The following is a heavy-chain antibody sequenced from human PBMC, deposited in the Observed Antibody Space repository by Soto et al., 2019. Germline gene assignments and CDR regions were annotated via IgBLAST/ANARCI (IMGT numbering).Heavy chain of an antibody. V-gene: IGHV3-21*01. J-gene: IGHJ6*02. D-gene: IGHD2-21*02. CDR1: GFTFSSYS. Sequence: GGSLRLSCAASGFTFSSYSMNWVRQAPGKGLEWVSSISSSSSYIYYADSVKGRFTISRDNAKNSLYLQMNSLRAEDTAVYYCARDQALDAEYGGDCSPGGYYGMDVWGQGTTVTVSS. CDR3: ARDQALDAEYGGDCSPGGYYGMDV. CDR2: ISSSSSYI.